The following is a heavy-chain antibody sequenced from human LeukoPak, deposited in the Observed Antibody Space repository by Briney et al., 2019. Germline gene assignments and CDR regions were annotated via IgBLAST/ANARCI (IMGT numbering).Heavy chain of an antibody. Sequence: GGTLRLSCAASGFTFSIYHMTWVRQAPGKGLEWVSAISGSGGSTYYADSVKGRFTISRDNSKNTLYLQMNSLRAEDTAVYYCAKIDYDSSGYYYAPIDYWGQGTLVTVSS. CDR3: AKIDYDSSGYYYAPIDY. V-gene: IGHV3-23*01. CDR1: GFTFSIYH. D-gene: IGHD3-22*01. J-gene: IGHJ4*02. CDR2: ISGSGGST.